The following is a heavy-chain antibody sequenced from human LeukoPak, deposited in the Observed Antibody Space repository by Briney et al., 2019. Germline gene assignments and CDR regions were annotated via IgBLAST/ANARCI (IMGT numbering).Heavy chain of an antibody. CDR1: GFTFSSYG. CDR3: GKELRYFDWIMGMDY. CDR2: IRYDGSNK. J-gene: IGHJ4*02. V-gene: IGHV3-30*02. Sequence: GGSLRLSCAASGFTFSSYGMHWVRQAPGKGLEWVAFIRYDGSNKYYADSVKGRFTISRDNSKNTLYLQMNSLRAEDTAVYYCGKELRYFDWIMGMDYWGQGTLVTVSS. D-gene: IGHD3-9*01.